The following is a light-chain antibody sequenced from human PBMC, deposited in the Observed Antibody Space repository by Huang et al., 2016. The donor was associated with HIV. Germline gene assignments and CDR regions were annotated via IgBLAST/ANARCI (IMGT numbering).Light chain of an antibody. V-gene: IGKV1-33*01. J-gene: IGKJ2*01. CDR2: GAY. Sequence: IQMLQSLASLSASVGDRVTISCQVCQDIRNYLNWYHQKPGKAPTLLIYGAYNLETGVPSRFSENGSGTDFPITISGLQSEDIATYYCQQYDNLYTFGQGTKLEIK. CDR3: QQYDNLYT. CDR1: QDIRNY.